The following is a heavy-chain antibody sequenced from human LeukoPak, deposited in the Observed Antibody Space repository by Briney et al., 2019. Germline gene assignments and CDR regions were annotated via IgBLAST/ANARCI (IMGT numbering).Heavy chain of an antibody. CDR1: EFTFSSYS. D-gene: IGHD6-13*01. CDR3: ARDGIAGDFDY. CDR2: ISSSSSYI. V-gene: IGHV3-21*01. J-gene: IGHJ4*02. Sequence: GGSLRLSCAASEFTFSSYSMNWVRQAPGKGLEWVSSISSSSSYIYYADSVKGRFTISRDNAKNSLYLQMNSLRAEDTAIYYCARDGIAGDFDYWDQGTLVTVSS.